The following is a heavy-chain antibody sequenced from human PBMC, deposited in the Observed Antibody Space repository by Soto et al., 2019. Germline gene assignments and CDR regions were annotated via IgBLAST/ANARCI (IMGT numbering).Heavy chain of an antibody. CDR1: GFVFGGFG. V-gene: IGHV3-30*03. D-gene: IGHD1-26*01. J-gene: IGHJ4*02. CDR2: ASYDGTYK. Sequence: QVELVESGGGVVRPGKSLTVSCTGSGFVFGGFGMHWVRQTPGKGLEWLGMASYDGTYKYFADSVKVRFTISRDNGMNLVELQMDILGLEDTALSFCARGGDVLDYWGRGTLVTVSS. CDR3: ARGGDVLDY.